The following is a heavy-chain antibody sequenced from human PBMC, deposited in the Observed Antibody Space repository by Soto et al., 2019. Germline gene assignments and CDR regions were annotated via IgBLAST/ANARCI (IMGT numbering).Heavy chain of an antibody. D-gene: IGHD5-18*01. V-gene: IGHV3-33*01. Sequence: QVQLVESGGGVVQPGRSLRLSCAASGFTFSSYGMHWVRQAPGKGLEWVAVIWYDGSNKYYADSVKGRFTISRDNSKNTLYLQINRLGAEEPGVYYCARGDTAMAYWGQGTLVTVSS. CDR3: ARGDTAMAY. CDR2: IWYDGSNK. J-gene: IGHJ4*02. CDR1: GFTFSSYG.